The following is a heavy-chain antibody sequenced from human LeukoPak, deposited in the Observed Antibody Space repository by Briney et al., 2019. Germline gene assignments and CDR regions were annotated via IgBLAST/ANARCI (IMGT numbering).Heavy chain of an antibody. Sequence: LETLSLTCTVSGGSISSSSYYWGWIRQPPGKGLEWIGSIYYSGSTHYNPSLKSRVTISVDTSKNQFSLKLSSVTAADTAVYYCASYIVVVPAARGPLDYWGQGTLVTVSS. CDR2: IYYSGST. D-gene: IGHD2-2*01. CDR1: GGSISSSSYY. CDR3: ASYIVVVPAARGPLDY. J-gene: IGHJ4*02. V-gene: IGHV4-39*01.